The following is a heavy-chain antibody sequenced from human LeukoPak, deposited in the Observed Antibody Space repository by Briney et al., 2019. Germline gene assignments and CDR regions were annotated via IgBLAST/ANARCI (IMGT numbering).Heavy chain of an antibody. V-gene: IGHV3-7*01. CDR3: ARTVPGHPDDYFDY. Sequence: GGSLRLSCAASGFTFSRHWMSWVRQAPGKGLERVAHMNQDGSAIYSIDSVKGRFTIPRDNDKNSLYLHMSGLTVADTAVYYCARTVPGHPDDYFDYWGQGTLVTVSS. J-gene: IGHJ4*02. CDR1: GFTFSRHW. D-gene: IGHD6-19*01. CDR2: MNQDGSAI.